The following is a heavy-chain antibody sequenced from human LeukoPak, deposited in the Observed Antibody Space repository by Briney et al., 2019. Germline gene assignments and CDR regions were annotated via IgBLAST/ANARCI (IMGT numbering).Heavy chain of an antibody. J-gene: IGHJ4*02. CDR1: GYSFTNYW. V-gene: IGHV5-51*01. CDR3: ARHSDAAMAVDY. Sequence: GESLKISCKGSGYSFTNYWIGWVRQMSGKGLEWMGIIYPGDSDTTYSPSFQGQVTISADKSINTAYLQWSSLKASDTAMYYCARHSDAAMAVDYWGQGTLVTVSS. CDR2: IYPGDSDT. D-gene: IGHD5-18*01.